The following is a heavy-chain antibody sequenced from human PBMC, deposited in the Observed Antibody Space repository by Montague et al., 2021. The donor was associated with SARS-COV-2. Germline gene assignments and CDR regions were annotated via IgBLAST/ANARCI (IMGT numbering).Heavy chain of an antibody. CDR1: GGSFSGYY. CDR2: INHSGST. J-gene: IGHJ4*02. Sequence: SETLSLTCAVYGGSFSGYYWSWIRQPPGKGLEWIGEINHSGSTNXXPSLKSRVTISVDTSKNQFSLKLSSVTAADTAVYYCARRPHYYDSSGYYYPGPQRYYFGYWGQGTLVTVSS. V-gene: IGHV4-34*01. CDR3: ARRPHYYDSSGYYYPGPQRYYFGY. D-gene: IGHD3-22*01.